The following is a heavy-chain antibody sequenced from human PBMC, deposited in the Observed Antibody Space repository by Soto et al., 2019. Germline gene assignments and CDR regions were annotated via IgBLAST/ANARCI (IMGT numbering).Heavy chain of an antibody. CDR3: ARDKGAYYSHLVY. D-gene: IGHD3-22*01. CDR1: GGSFRSFG. V-gene: IGHV1-69*01. CDR2: IVPMFNTP. Sequence: QVQLVQSGAEVAKPGSSVKVACRASGGSFRSFGFSWVRQAPGQGLDWMGGIVPMFNTPLYAQKFQGRFTIVADASTATSYMELSSLRSDDTAVYYCARDKGAYYSHLVYWGQGTLVTVSS. J-gene: IGHJ4*02.